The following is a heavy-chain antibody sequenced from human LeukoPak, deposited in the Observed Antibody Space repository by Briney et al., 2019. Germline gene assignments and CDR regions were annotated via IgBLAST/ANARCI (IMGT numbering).Heavy chain of an antibody. V-gene: IGHV4-31*03. CDR1: GGSISSGGYY. Sequence: SQTLSLTCTVSGGSISSGGYYWSWIRQHPGKGLEWIGYIYYSGSTYYNPSLKSRVTISVDTSKNQFSLKLSSVTAADTAVYYCAGAGSGYEYYFDYWGQGTLVTVSS. CDR2: IYYSGST. D-gene: IGHD5-12*01. J-gene: IGHJ4*02. CDR3: AGAGSGYEYYFDY.